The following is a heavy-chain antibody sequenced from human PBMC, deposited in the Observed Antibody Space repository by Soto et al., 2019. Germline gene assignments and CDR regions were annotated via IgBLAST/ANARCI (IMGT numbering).Heavy chain of an antibody. CDR3: AREITIFGVETGGY. Sequence: ASVKVSCKASGYTFTGYYMHWLRQAPGQGLEWMGWINPNSGGTNYAQKFQGRVTMTRDTSISTAYMELSRLRSDDTAVYYCAREITIFGVETGGYWGQGTLVTVSS. V-gene: IGHV1-2*02. CDR1: GYTFTGYY. J-gene: IGHJ4*02. CDR2: INPNSGGT. D-gene: IGHD3-3*01.